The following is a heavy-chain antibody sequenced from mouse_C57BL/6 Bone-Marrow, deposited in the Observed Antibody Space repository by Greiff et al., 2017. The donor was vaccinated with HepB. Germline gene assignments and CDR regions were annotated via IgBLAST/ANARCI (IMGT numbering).Heavy chain of an antibody. CDR1: GYAFSSSW. CDR2: IYPGDGDT. J-gene: IGHJ3*01. D-gene: IGHD1-1*01. Sequence: LVKPGASVKISCKASGYAFSSSWMNWVKQRPGKGLEWIGRIYPGDGDTNYNGKFKGKATLTADKSSSTAYMQLSSLTSEDSAVYFCAKTYYYGSSYSFAYWGQGTLVTVSA. V-gene: IGHV1-82*01. CDR3: AKTYYYGSSYSFAY.